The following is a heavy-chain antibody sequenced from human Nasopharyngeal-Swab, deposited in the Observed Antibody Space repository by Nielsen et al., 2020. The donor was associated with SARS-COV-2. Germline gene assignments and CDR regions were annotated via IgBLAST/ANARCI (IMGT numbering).Heavy chain of an antibody. CDR3: ATNWDYRFDY. D-gene: IGHD1-7*01. J-gene: IGHJ4*02. Sequence: WGSLRLSCAASGFPFSNYWMSWVRQAPGEGLEWVANIAQDGSESHYVDPVKGRFTISRDNAWNSLYLQMNSLRAEDTAVYYCATNWDYRFDYWGQGTLVTVSS. CDR1: GFPFSNYW. CDR2: IAQDGSES. V-gene: IGHV3-7*01.